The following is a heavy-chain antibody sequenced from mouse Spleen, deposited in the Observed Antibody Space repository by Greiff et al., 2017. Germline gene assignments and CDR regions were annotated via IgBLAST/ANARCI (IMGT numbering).Heavy chain of an antibody. CDR2: IWSGGST. Sequence: VQLKESGPGLVQPSQSLSITCTVSGFSLTSYGVHWVRQSPGKGLEWLGVIWSGGSTDYNAAFISRLSISKDNSKSQVFFKMNSLQADDTAIYYCASRNPSSMITTPFAYWGQGTLVTVSA. CDR3: ASRNPSSMITTPFAY. CDR1: GFSLTSYG. D-gene: IGHD2-4*01. V-gene: IGHV2-2*01. J-gene: IGHJ3*01.